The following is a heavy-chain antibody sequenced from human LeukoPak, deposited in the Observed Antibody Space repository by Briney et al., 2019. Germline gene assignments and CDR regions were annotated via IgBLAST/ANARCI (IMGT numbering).Heavy chain of an antibody. J-gene: IGHJ4*02. CDR3: ARLYDYVWGSYRYFFDY. Sequence: GESLKISCKGSGYSFTSYWIGWVRQMPGKGLEWMGIIYPGDSDTRYSPSFQGQVTISADKSISTAYLQWSSLKAPDTAMYYCARLYDYVWGSYRYFFDYWGQGTLVTVSS. D-gene: IGHD3-16*02. CDR1: GYSFTSYW. CDR2: IYPGDSDT. V-gene: IGHV5-51*01.